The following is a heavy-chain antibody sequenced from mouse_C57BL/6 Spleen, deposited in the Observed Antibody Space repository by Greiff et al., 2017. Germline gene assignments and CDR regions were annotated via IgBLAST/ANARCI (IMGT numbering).Heavy chain of an antibody. V-gene: IGHV5-4*03. D-gene: IGHD1-1*01. CDR2: ISDGGSYT. J-gene: IGHJ2*01. CDR3: ARGSLRNYFGY. CDR1: GFTFSSYA. Sequence: DVMLVESGGGLVKPGGSLKLSCAASGFTFSSYAMSWVRQTPEKRLEWVATISDGGSYTYYPDNVKGRFTSSRDNAKNNLYLQMSHLKSEDTAMYYCARGSLRNYFGYWGQGTTLTVSS.